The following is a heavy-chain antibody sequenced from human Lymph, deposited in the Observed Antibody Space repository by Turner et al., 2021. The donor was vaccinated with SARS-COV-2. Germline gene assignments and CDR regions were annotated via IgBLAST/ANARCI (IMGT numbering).Heavy chain of an antibody. J-gene: IGHJ6*02. D-gene: IGHD6-13*01. CDR1: GIIVSRNY. Sequence: EVQLVETGGGLMQPGGSLRLSCAASGIIVSRNYMNWVRQAPGKGLEWVSVIYSGGTTYYADSVKGRFTISRVNSKNTLYLQMNSLRVEDTAVYYCARDLGTYGMDVWGQGTTVTVSS. V-gene: IGHV3-53*02. CDR3: ARDLGTYGMDV. CDR2: IYSGGTT.